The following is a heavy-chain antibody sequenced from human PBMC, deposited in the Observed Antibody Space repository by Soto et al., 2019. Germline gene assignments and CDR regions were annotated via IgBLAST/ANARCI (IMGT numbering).Heavy chain of an antibody. CDR1: GFTFSSFG. V-gene: IGHV3-33*01. CDR2: IWYDGSYK. Sequence: QVQLVESGGGVVQPGRSLRLSCAASGFTFSSFGMYWVRQAPGKGLEWVTLIWYDGSYKSYADSAKGRFTISRDNPNNTLYLQMNSLRAEDTAVYYCARDLQSYALDVWGQGTTVTVSS. CDR3: ARDLQSYALDV. J-gene: IGHJ6*02.